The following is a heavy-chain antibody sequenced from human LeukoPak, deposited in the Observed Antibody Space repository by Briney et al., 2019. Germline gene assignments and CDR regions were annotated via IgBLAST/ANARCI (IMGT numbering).Heavy chain of an antibody. CDR3: ARNAGYDFWSGYYFDY. V-gene: IGHV3-7*01. CDR2: IKQDGSEK. J-gene: IGHJ4*02. CDR1: GFTFSSYW. Sequence: GGSLRLSCAAPGFTFSSYWMSWVRQAPGKGLEWVANIKQDGSEKYYVDSVKGRFTISRDNAKNSLYLQMNSLRAEDTAVYYCARNAGYDFWSGYYFDYWGQGTLVTVSS. D-gene: IGHD3-3*01.